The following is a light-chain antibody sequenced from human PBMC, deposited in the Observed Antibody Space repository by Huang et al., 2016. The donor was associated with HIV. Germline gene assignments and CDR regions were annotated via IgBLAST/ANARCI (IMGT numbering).Light chain of an antibody. CDR3: QQYGNWPS. V-gene: IGKV3-15*01. CDR2: GAS. CDR1: QSVSTN. J-gene: IGKJ4*01. Sequence: EIVMTQSPATLSVSPGERATLACRASQSVSTNLAWYQQKSGQAPRLLIYGASTRATGIPARFRGSGSGTEFTLTISSLQSEDFAVYYCQQYGNWPSFGGGTRVEIK.